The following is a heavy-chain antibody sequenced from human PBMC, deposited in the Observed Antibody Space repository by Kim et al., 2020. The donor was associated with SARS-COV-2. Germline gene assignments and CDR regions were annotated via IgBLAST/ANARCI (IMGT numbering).Heavy chain of an antibody. Sequence: GGSLRLSCAASGFTFSSYSMNWVRQAPGKGLEWVSYISSSSSTIYYADSVKGRFTISRDNAKNSLYLQMNSLRDEDTAVYYCARDEYSGYDYYYYYGMDVWGQGTTVTVSS. V-gene: IGHV3-48*02. CDR1: GFTFSSYS. CDR2: ISSSSSTI. J-gene: IGHJ6*02. CDR3: ARDEYSGYDYYYYYGMDV. D-gene: IGHD5-12*01.